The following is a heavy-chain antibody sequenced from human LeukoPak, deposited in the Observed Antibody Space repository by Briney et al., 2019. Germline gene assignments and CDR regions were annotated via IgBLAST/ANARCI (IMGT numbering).Heavy chain of an antibody. J-gene: IGHJ4*02. CDR3: ARPDCSGGSCYSSGFDY. CDR1: GFTFSSYA. CDR2: ISYDGSNK. Sequence: PGGSLRLSCAASGFTFSSYAMHWVRQAPGKGLEWVAVISYDGSNKYYADSVKGRFTISRDNSKNTLYLQMNSLRAEDTAVYYCARPDCSGGSCYSSGFDYWGQGTLVTVSS. D-gene: IGHD2-15*01. V-gene: IGHV3-30-3*01.